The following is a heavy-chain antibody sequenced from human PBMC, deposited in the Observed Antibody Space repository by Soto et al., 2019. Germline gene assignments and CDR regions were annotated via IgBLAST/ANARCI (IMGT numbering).Heavy chain of an antibody. Sequence: LRLSCTVLGFTLTNENINWVRQAPGKGLEWVSSISSRSTFINYADSVKGRFTISRDNDKGLVYLQMNSLRAEDTAVYYCARDPPLSMIVVVGVDDFWGQGTLVTVSS. CDR3: ARDPPLSMIVVVGVDDF. V-gene: IGHV3-21*06. J-gene: IGHJ4*02. D-gene: IGHD3-22*01. CDR2: ISSRSTFI. CDR1: GFTLTNEN.